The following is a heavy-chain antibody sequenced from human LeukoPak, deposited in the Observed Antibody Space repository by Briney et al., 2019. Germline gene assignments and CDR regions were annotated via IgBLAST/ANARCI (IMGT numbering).Heavy chain of an antibody. CDR3: ARGVITMIVVVNDY. D-gene: IGHD3-22*01. CDR1: GFTFSSYS. CDR2: ISSSSSYI. J-gene: IGHJ4*02. V-gene: IGHV3-21*01. Sequence: GGSLRLSWAAAGFTFSSYSMNWVRQAPGKGLEWVSSISSSSSYIYYADSVKGRFTISRDNAKNSLYLQMNSLRAEDTAVYYCARGVITMIVVVNDYWGQGTLVTVSS.